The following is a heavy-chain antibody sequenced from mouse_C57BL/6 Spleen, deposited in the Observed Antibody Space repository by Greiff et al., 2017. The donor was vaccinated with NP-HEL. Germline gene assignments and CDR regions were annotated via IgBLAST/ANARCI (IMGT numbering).Heavy chain of an antibody. V-gene: IGHV1-22*01. D-gene: IGHD2-3*01. CDR2: INPNNGGT. CDR1: GYTFTDYN. J-gene: IGHJ4*01. Sequence: EVQLQQSGPELVKPGASVKMSCKASGYTFTDYNMHWVKQSPGKSLEWIGYINPNNGGTNYNQKFKGKATLTANKSSSTAYMELRSLTSEDSAVYYGARDGKLLYAMDYWGQGTSVTVSS. CDR3: ARDGKLLYAMDY.